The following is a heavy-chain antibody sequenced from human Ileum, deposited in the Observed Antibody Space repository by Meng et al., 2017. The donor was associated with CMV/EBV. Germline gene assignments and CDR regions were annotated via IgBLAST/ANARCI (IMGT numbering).Heavy chain of an antibody. J-gene: IGHJ1*01. CDR2: IYHSGST. CDR3: ARGGRFQYFQH. Sequence: ESLKISCAASGFTVSGNYMSWVRQPPGKGLEWIGEIYHSGSTNYNPSLKSRVTISVDKYKNQVSQKLSSVTAADTAVYYCARGGRFQYFQHWGQGTLVTVSS. CDR1: GFTVSGNY. V-gene: IGHV4-34*01.